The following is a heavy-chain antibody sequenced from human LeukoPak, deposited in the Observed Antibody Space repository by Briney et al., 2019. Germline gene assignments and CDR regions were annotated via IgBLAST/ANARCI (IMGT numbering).Heavy chain of an antibody. V-gene: IGHV3-30*18. CDR1: GFTFISYG. D-gene: IGHD6-19*01. Sequence: GRSLRLSCAASGFTFISYGMHWVRQAPGKGPEWLAVISYDGSNKLYADSVKGRFTITRDNSKNTLYLEMISLRPEDTAVYYCAKGSVAGIRNYFDNWGQGTLVTVSS. CDR2: ISYDGSNK. J-gene: IGHJ4*02. CDR3: AKGSVAGIRNYFDN.